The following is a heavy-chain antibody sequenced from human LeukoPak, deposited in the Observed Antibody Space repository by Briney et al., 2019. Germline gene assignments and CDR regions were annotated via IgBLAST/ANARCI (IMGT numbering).Heavy chain of an antibody. D-gene: IGHD2-2*01. CDR1: GFTFSSYS. CDR3: ARSWTGYCSSTSCYHH. V-gene: IGHV3-21*01. Sequence: GGSLRLSCAASGFTFSSYSMNWVRQAPGKXLEWVSSISSSSSNIYYADSVKGRFTISRDNAKNSLYLQMNSLRAEDTAVYYCARSWTGYCSSTSCYHHWGQGTLVTVSS. CDR2: ISSSSSNI. J-gene: IGHJ5*02.